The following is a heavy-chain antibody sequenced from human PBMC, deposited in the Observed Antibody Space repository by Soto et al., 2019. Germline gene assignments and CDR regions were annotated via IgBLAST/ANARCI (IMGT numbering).Heavy chain of an antibody. CDR2: IFYSGST. Sequence: SETLSLTCSVSGGSISGHYWTWIRQSPGKGLEWIGYIFYSGSTNYNPSLKSRVTISVDTSKNQFSLKMSSVTAADTAVYYCARVGSSGWYQDYRGRGTLVTVSS. CDR3: ARVGSSGWYQDY. CDR1: GGSISGHY. V-gene: IGHV4-59*11. J-gene: IGHJ4*02. D-gene: IGHD6-19*01.